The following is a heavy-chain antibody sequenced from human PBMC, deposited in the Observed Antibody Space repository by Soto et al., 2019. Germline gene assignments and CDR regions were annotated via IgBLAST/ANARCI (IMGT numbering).Heavy chain of an antibody. CDR2: ISGSGGST. Sequence: EVQLLESGGGLVQPGGSLRLSCAASGFTFSSYPMRWDRQAPVKGLEWVSAISGSGGSTYYADSVKGRFTISRDNSKNALYLQMNSLRAEDTAVYYCARRGSGSYYDYWGQGTLVTVSS. V-gene: IGHV3-23*01. J-gene: IGHJ4*02. CDR1: GFTFSSYP. D-gene: IGHD1-26*01. CDR3: ARRGSGSYYDY.